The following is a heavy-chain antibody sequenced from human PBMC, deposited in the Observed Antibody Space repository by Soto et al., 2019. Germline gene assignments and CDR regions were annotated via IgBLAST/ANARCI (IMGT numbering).Heavy chain of an antibody. Sequence: GGSLRLSCAASGFTVSSNYMSWVRQAPGKGLEWVSVIYSGGSTYYADSVKGRFTISRDNSKNTLYLQMNSLRAEDTAVYYCERDLAEAGTGDYYYYGMDVWGRGTTVTVSS. J-gene: IGHJ6*02. V-gene: IGHV3-66*01. CDR2: IYSGGST. CDR3: ERDLAEAGTGDYYYYGMDV. D-gene: IGHD6-19*01. CDR1: GFTVSSNY.